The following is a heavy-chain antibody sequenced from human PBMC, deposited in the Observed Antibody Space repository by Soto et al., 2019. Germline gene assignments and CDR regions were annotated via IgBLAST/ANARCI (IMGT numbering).Heavy chain of an antibody. CDR3: ARANPPQLGSYYDF. CDR2: ITAGAGHT. V-gene: IGHV1-3*01. D-gene: IGHD3-3*02. J-gene: IGHJ4*03. CDR1: GYSFTAHS. Sequence: ASVKVSCKASGYSFTAHSIHWVRQAPGQRLEWLGWITAGAGHTDYSQNFQGRVTITRDTSASTAYMELSSLRSEDTAVYYCARANPPQLGSYYDFWGPGTLVTVSS.